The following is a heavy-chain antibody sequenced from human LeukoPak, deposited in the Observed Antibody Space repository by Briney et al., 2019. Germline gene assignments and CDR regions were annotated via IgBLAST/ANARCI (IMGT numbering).Heavy chain of an antibody. CDR3: ARGRIHYDSTGYYY. Sequence: PSETLSLTCTVSGGSISSYYWSWLRQPAGKGLEWIGRIYTSGSTNYNPSLKSRVTMSVDTSKNQFSLKLSSVTAADTAVYYCARGRIHYDSTGYYYWGQGTLVTVSS. J-gene: IGHJ4*02. V-gene: IGHV4-4*07. CDR1: GGSISSYY. D-gene: IGHD3-22*01. CDR2: IYTSGST.